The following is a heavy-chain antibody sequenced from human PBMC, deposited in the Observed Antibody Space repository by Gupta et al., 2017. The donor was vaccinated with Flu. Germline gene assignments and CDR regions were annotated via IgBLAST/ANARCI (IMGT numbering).Heavy chain of an antibody. CDR2: IYSSGRT. CDR1: GGSLSNSHYF. J-gene: IGHJ5*02. Sequence: QVQLQESRPGLVKPSQPLSITCNVSGGSLSNSHYFCSWIRKPAGKGLEWVGRIYSSGRTNYNPSLKSRLTRSLDTSTNQFSLKLTSVTAADTAVYYCAGVAQIGWFDPWGQGTLFTVSS. V-gene: IGHV4-61*02. CDR3: AGVAQIGWFDP.